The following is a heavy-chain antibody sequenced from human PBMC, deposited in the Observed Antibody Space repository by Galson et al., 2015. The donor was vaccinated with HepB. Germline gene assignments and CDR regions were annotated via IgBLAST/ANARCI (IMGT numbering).Heavy chain of an antibody. CDR1: GFSVSNKY. D-gene: IGHD1-26*01. CDR3: ARDFSGSYYFDY. CDR2: IYSGGST. Sequence: SLRLSCAASGFSVSNKYMSWVRQAPGKGLEWVSVIYSGGSTYYSDSVKGRFTISRDNSKNTVYLQMNSLRAEDTAVYYCARDFSGSYYFDYWGQGTLVTVSS. J-gene: IGHJ4*02. V-gene: IGHV3-53*01.